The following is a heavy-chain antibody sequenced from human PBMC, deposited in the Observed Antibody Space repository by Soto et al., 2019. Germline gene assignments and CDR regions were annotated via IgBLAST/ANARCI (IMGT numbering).Heavy chain of an antibody. D-gene: IGHD2-15*01. V-gene: IGHV3-66*01. CDR2: ISNRGDT. CDR3: AREPRYCRGGSFSITGDAYDI. CDR1: GFIVSDTY. J-gene: IGHJ3*02. Sequence: EVQLVESGGGLVQPGGSLRLSCTASGFIVSDTYVNWVRQAPGKGLEWVSVISNRGDTHYADSVRGRFSLSRDISDNTLHLQMNNRWVEDTAVYYCAREPRYCRGGSFSITGDAYDIWSQGTMVTVSS.